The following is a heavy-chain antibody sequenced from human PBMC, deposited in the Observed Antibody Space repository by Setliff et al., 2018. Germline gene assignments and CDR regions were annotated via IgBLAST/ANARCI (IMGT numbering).Heavy chain of an antibody. CDR3: ARDRGSGSYFLRYFDY. CDR1: GYSISSGYY. D-gene: IGHD1-26*01. Sequence: ETLSLTCSVSGYSISSGYYWGWIRQPPGKGLEWVANIKQDGSEKYYVDSVKGRFTISRDNAKNSLYLQMNSLRAEDTALYYCARDRGSGSYFLRYFDYWGQGTLVTVS. V-gene: IGHV3-7*03. CDR2: IKQDGSEK. J-gene: IGHJ4*02.